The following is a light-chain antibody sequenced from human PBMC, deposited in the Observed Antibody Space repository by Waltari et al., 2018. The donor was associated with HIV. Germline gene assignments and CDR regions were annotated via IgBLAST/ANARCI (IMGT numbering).Light chain of an antibody. CDR3: QVWDSGSDHPGV. V-gene: IGLV3-21*02. J-gene: IGLJ1*01. CDR2: DGS. CDR1: NIGNKR. Sequence: SYVLTQPPSVSVAPGQTARLTCGGDNIGNKRVHWYQQKPGQAPVLVVFDGSDRHSGIPAGCSGSNSGNTDTLTVSRVEAGDEADYDWQVWDSGSDHPGVFGTGTKVTVL.